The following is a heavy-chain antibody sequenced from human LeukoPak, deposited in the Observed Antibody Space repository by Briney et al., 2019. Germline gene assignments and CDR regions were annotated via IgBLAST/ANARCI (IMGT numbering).Heavy chain of an antibody. CDR3: ARDERLLSFLK. J-gene: IGHJ4*02. V-gene: IGHV3-48*01. D-gene: IGHD3-3*01. CDR2: ISSSSSTI. Sequence: QTGGSLRLSCAASGFTFSSYSMNWVRQAPGKGLEWVSYISSSSSTIYYADSVKGRFTISRDNAKNSLYLQMNSLRAEDTAIYYCARDERLLSFLKWGQGTLVTVSS. CDR1: GFTFSSYS.